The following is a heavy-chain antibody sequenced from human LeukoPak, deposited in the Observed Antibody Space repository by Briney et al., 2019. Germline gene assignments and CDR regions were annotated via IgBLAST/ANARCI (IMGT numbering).Heavy chain of an antibody. Sequence: KPSETLSLTCTVSGGSISSSSYYWGWLRQPPGKGLEWIGSIYYSGSTYYNPSLKSRVTISVDTSKNQFSLKLSSVTAADTAVYYCARGGAYYYDSSGYYPFDYWGQGTLVTVSS. CDR1: GGSISSSSYY. CDR3: ARGGAYYYDSSGYYPFDY. CDR2: IYYSGST. V-gene: IGHV4-39*07. D-gene: IGHD3-22*01. J-gene: IGHJ4*02.